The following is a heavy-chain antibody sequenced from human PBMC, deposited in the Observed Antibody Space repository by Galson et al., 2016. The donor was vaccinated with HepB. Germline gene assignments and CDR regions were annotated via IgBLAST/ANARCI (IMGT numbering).Heavy chain of an antibody. Sequence: SLRLSCAASGFSFSNSGMSWVRQAPGRGLEWVSGITHSGDATHYADFVKGRFTISRDNSKNTPYLYMNNLTAGDTAIYYCGKHGGFDYWGQGALVTVSS. D-gene: IGHD3-16*01. J-gene: IGHJ4*02. V-gene: IGHV3-23*01. CDR3: GKHGGFDY. CDR1: GFSFSNSG. CDR2: ITHSGDAT.